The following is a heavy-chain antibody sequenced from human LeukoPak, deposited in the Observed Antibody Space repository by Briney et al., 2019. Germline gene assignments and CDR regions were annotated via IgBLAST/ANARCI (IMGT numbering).Heavy chain of an antibody. CDR2: IYTSGST. Sequence: SETLSLTCTVSGGSISSGTYYWSWIRQPAGKGLEWIGRIYTSGSTNYNPSLKSRVTISVDTSKNQFSLKLSSVTAADTAVYYCTRGSIAYYYMDVWGKGTTVTISS. D-gene: IGHD3-22*01. CDR3: TRGSIAYYYMDV. J-gene: IGHJ6*03. V-gene: IGHV4-61*02. CDR1: GGSISSGTYY.